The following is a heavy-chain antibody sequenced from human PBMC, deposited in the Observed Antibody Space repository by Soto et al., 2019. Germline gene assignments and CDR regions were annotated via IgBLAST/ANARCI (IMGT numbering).Heavy chain of an antibody. CDR1: GFTFSSYS. CDR3: ARDPVYYYDGSCYYGGLFHS. D-gene: IGHD3-22*01. J-gene: IGHJ4*02. CDR2: IGTSSSAI. V-gene: IGHV3-48*02. Sequence: EVQLVESGGGLVQPGGSLRLSCAASGFTFSSYSMNWVRQAPGKGLEWVSYIGTSSSAIYYADSVKGRFTISRDNAKNSLYLQMNSLRDEDTAVYYCARDPVYYYDGSCYYGGLFHSWGQGTMVTVSS.